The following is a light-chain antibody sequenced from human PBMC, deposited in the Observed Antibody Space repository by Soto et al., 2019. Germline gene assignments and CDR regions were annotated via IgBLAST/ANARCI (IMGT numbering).Light chain of an antibody. CDR1: SSNIGNNA. V-gene: IGLV1-36*01. Sequence: QSVLTQPPSVSAAPRQRVTISCSGSSSNIGNNAVSWYQQLPGKAPKLLIYYDDLLPSGVSDRFSGSKSGTSASLAISGLHSEDEADYYCAAWDDSLNGVVFGGGTKVTVL. CDR3: AAWDDSLNGVV. J-gene: IGLJ2*01. CDR2: YDD.